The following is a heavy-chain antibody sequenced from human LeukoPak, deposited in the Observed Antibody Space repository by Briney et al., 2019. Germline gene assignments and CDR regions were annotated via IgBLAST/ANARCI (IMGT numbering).Heavy chain of an antibody. V-gene: IGHV3-30*02. CDR3: AKGGSSWSEIDY. CDR2: IRYDGSNK. J-gene: IGHJ4*02. D-gene: IGHD6-13*01. CDR1: GFTFSSYG. Sequence: GGSLRLSCAASGFTFSSYGMHWVRQAPGKVLEWVAFIRYDGSNKYYADSVKGRFTISRDNSKNTLYLQMNSLRAEDTAVYYCAKGGSSWSEIDYWGQGTLVTVSS.